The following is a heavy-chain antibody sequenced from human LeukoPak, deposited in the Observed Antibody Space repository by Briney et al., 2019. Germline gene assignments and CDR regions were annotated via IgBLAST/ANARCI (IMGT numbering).Heavy chain of an antibody. CDR1: GYTFTGFY. D-gene: IGHD3-10*01. CDR2: INPNSGGT. V-gene: IGHV1-2*02. Sequence: ASVKVSCKASGYTFTGFYMHWVRQAPGQGLEWMGWINPNSGGTNYAQKFQGRVTMTRDTSISTAYMELSRLRSDDTAVYYCARHSGDLVIVVGDDWYFDLWGRGTLVTVSS. J-gene: IGHJ2*01. CDR3: ARHSGDLVIVVGDDWYFDL.